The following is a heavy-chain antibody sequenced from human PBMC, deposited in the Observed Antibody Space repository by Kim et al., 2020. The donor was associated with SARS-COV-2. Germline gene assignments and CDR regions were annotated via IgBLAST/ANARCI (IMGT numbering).Heavy chain of an antibody. CDR2: ISTKSGGT. CDR3: AKSNYGGNEEIYYFYF. V-gene: IGHV1-2*02. D-gene: IGHD3-10*01. CDR1: GYTFTDYY. Sequence: ASVKVSCKASGYTFTDYYVHWVRQAPGQGLEWMGWISTKSGGTEYAQKFQGRVTMTGDTTTSTAYMELSSLTSDDTAIYYCAKSNYGGNEEIYYFYFWG. J-gene: IGHJ4*01.